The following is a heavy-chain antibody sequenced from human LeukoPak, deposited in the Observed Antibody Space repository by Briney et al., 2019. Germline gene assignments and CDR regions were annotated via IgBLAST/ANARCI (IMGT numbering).Heavy chain of an antibody. V-gene: IGHV3-33*01. J-gene: IGHJ6*02. Sequence: GGSLRLSCAASGFTFSSYGMHWVRQAPGKGLEWVAVIWYDGSNKYYADSVKGRFTISRDNSKNTLYLQMNSLRAEDTAVYYCAVLRFLEWLSPIGGHYGMDVWAKGPRSPSP. CDR3: AVLRFLEWLSPIGGHYGMDV. CDR2: IWYDGSNK. D-gene: IGHD3-3*01. CDR1: GFTFSSYG.